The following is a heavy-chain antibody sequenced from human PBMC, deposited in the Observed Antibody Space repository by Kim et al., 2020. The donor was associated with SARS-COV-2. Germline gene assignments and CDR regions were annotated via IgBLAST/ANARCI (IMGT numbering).Heavy chain of an antibody. D-gene: IGHD6-13*01. V-gene: IGHV3-48*02. CDR1: GFTFSSYS. CDR3: ARGGSSWIYYYYYGMDV. CDR2: ISSSSSTI. Sequence: GGSLRLSCAASGFTFSSYSMNWVRQAPGKGLEWVSYISSSSSTIYYADSVKGRFTISRDNAKNSLYLQMNSLRDEDTAVYYCARGGSSWIYYYYYGMDVWGQGTTVTVSS. J-gene: IGHJ6*02.